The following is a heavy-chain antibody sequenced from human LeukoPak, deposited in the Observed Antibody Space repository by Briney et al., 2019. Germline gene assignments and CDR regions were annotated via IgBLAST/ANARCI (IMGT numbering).Heavy chain of an antibody. Sequence: GGSLRLSCTASGFTFRTYAMNWVRQAPGKGLEWLSGISGSGDGTYYADSVKGRFTISRDNSKNMVYLQMNSLTVEDAATYYCARRTMSAFDSWGQGTLLIVSS. CDR3: ARRTMSAFDS. D-gene: IGHD5-24*01. CDR2: ISGSGDGT. V-gene: IGHV3-23*01. J-gene: IGHJ4*02. CDR1: GFTFRTYA.